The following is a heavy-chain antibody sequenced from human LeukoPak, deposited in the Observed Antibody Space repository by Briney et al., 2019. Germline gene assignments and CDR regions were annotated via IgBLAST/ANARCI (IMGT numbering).Heavy chain of an antibody. Sequence: SETLSLTCTVSGGSISSGSYYWSWIRQPAGKGLEWIGRIYTSGSTNYNPSLKSRVTMSVDTSKNQFSLKLSSVTAADTAVYYCARERAVQRGGSKLYYYYYYMDVWGKGTTVTVSS. V-gene: IGHV4-61*02. CDR3: ARERAVQRGGSKLYYYYYYMDV. D-gene: IGHD3-10*01. J-gene: IGHJ6*03. CDR1: GGSISSGSYY. CDR2: IYTSGST.